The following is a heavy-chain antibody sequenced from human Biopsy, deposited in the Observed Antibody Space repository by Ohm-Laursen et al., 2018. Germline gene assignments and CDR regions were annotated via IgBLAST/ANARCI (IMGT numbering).Heavy chain of an antibody. Sequence: GSSVKVSCKVSGGTFTNYAISWMRQASGQGLEWMGGIIPIFGTANYAQKFQGRVTITADESTSTAYMELSSLRSDDTAVYYCARDALGGGSYRFFYWGQGSLVTVSS. D-gene: IGHD1-26*01. J-gene: IGHJ4*02. V-gene: IGHV1-69*01. CDR3: ARDALGGGSYRFFY. CDR1: GGTFTNYA. CDR2: IIPIFGTA.